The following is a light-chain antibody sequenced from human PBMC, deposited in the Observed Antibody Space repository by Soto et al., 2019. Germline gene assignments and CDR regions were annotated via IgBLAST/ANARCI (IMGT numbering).Light chain of an antibody. CDR2: DTS. Sequence: EVVMRQSPATRSVSPVEGATLSCRASQGIGDTLAWYQHKPGQTPRLLIYDTSTRATGVPTRFSGSRSGAEFTLTINSLQSEDFAVYYCQPYNNWPLTFGGGTKVDIK. CDR1: QGIGDT. J-gene: IGKJ4*01. V-gene: IGKV3-15*01. CDR3: QPYNNWPLT.